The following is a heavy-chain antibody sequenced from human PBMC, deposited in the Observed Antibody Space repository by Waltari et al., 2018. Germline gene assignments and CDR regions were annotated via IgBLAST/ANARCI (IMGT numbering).Heavy chain of an antibody. CDR1: GYSFTSYW. J-gene: IGHJ5*02. CDR2: INPNSGGT. CDR3: AREGQWPTKGFDP. Sequence: VQLVQSGAEVKKPGESLKISCKGSGYSFTSYWIGWVRQMPGKGLEWMGRINPNSGGTNYAQKFQGRVTMTRDTSISTAYMELSRLRSDDTAVYYCAREGQWPTKGFDPWGQGTLVTVSS. D-gene: IGHD6-19*01. V-gene: IGHV1-2*06.